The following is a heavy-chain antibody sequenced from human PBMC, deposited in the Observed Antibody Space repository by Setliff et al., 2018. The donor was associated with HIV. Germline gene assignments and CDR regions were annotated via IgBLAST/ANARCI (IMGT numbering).Heavy chain of an antibody. D-gene: IGHD2-21*01. CDR3: ARLSIPAYYYMDV. CDR1: GYMFIAYG. V-gene: IGHV1-18*01. Sequence: ASVKVSCKTSGYMFIAYGMSWVRRAPGQGLEGMGWIGPYNGRTEYSQTFQDRVTITRDTSASTVYMELRSLRSDDTAVYYCARLSIPAYYYMDVWGKGTTVTVSS. J-gene: IGHJ6*03. CDR2: IGPYNGRT.